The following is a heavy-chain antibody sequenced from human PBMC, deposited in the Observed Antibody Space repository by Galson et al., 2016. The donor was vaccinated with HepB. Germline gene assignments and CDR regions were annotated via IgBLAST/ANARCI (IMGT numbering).Heavy chain of an antibody. D-gene: IGHD1-26*01. Sequence: VKVSCKASGFTLTSYYMHWVRQAPGQGLEWMGMINPTSGGTNYGQRFQGRVTMTRDTSTSTLYMHLSSLRSEDTAVYYCTRGDVGATTKNFDYWGQGTLVTVSS. J-gene: IGHJ4*02. CDR2: INPTSGGT. CDR3: TRGDVGATTKNFDY. V-gene: IGHV1-46*01. CDR1: GFTLTSYY.